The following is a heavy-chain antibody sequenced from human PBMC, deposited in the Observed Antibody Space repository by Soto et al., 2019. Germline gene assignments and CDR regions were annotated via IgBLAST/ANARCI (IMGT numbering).Heavy chain of an antibody. CDR1: GFTFSSYW. J-gene: IGHJ3*01. V-gene: IGHV3-74*01. CDR2: INSDETNT. Sequence: DVQLVESGGGLVQPGGSLRLSCAASGFTFSSYWMHWVRQAPGKGLLWVSGINSDETNTNYADSVKGRFTISRDNAKNTLYLQMNSLRGEDTAGYYCARDLAQVTTKVWGQGTMVTVSS. D-gene: IGHD4-17*01. CDR3: ARDLAQVTTKV.